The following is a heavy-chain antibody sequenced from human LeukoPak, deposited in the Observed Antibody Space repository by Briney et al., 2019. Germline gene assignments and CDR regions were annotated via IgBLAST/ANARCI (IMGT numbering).Heavy chain of an antibody. CDR2: MNPNSGNT. CDR3: ARRLIVRGVH. D-gene: IGHD3-10*02. Sequence: HGASVKASCKASGYTFTSYDINWVRQATGQGLEWMGWMNPNSGNTGYAQKFQGRLTMTRNTSISTAYMELSSLTSEDKAVYYCARRLIVRGVHWGQGTLVTVSS. CDR1: GYTFTSYD. J-gene: IGHJ4*02. V-gene: IGHV1-8*01.